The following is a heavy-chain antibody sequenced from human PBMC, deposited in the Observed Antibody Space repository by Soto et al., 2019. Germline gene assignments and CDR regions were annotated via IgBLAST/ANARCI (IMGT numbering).Heavy chain of an antibody. Sequence: SGPTLANPTQTLTLTCTFSGFSLSTDDVGVGWIRQPPGKALAWLAVIYWDDDKRYSPSLKSRLTITKDTSKNQVLLTMTNMDPVDTATYFCARSKYSISSFDYWGQGALVTVSS. CDR1: GFSLSTDDVG. J-gene: IGHJ4*02. CDR3: ARSKYSISSFDY. V-gene: IGHV2-5*02. D-gene: IGHD6-6*01. CDR2: IYWDDDK.